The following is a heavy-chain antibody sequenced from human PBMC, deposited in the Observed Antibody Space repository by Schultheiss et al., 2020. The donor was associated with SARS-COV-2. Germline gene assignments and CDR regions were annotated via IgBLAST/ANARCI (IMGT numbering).Heavy chain of an antibody. V-gene: IGHV4-34*01. J-gene: IGHJ3*02. Sequence: GSLRLSCAASGFTFSDYYMSWIRQAPGKGLEWIGEINHSGSTNYNPSLKSRVTISVDTSKNQFSLKLSSVTAADTAVYYCARGRVLRFLEWHNDAFDIWGQGTMVTVSS. CDR3: ARGRVLRFLEWHNDAFDI. CDR2: INHSGST. CDR1: GFTFSDYY. D-gene: IGHD3-3*01.